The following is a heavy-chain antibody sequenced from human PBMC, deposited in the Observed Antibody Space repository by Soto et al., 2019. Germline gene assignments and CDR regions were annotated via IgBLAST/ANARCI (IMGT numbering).Heavy chain of an antibody. V-gene: IGHV3-23*01. CDR2: LSGSGAVT. D-gene: IGHD2-15*01. CDR3: AKEGYCSGGRCYYNWFDP. Sequence: EVQLLESGGGLVQPGGSLRLSCAASGFTFSSFPMSWVRQAPGKGLEWASHLSGSGAVTYYADSVKGRLTISRDNSKNTLYLQMNTLRGEDTAVYYCAKEGYCSGGRCYYNWFDPWGQGTLVTVSS. J-gene: IGHJ5*02. CDR1: GFTFSSFP.